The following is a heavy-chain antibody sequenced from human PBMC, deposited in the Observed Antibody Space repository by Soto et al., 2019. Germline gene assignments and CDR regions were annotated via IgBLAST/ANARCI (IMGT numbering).Heavy chain of an antibody. Sequence: EGQLVESGGCLVQPGGSLRVSCAASGFTFSCHSMNWVRQAPGKGLEWVSYISSRRSTIYYVDSVQGRFPSSRDNVNNSLSLKMTSLRAEDTAVYDWARNHDRIAELVWFDLWGQGTLVTVSS. CDR1: GFTFSCHS. CDR2: ISSRRSTI. J-gene: IGHJ5*02. D-gene: IGHD6-13*01. CDR3: ARNHDRIAELVWFDL. V-gene: IGHV3-48*01.